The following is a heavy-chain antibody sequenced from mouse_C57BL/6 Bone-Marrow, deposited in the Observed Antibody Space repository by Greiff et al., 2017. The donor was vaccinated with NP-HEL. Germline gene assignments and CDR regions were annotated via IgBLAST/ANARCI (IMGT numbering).Heavy chain of an antibody. V-gene: IGHV14-4*01. CDR1: GFNIKDDY. J-gene: IGHJ3*01. CDR3: TLWPFAY. D-gene: IGHD1-1*02. Sequence: VQLQLSGAELVRPGASVKLSCTASGFNIKDDYMHWVKQRPEQGLEWIGWIDPENGDTEYASKFQGKATITADTSSNTAYLQLSSLTSEDTAVYYCTLWPFAYWGQGTLVTVSA. CDR2: IDPENGDT.